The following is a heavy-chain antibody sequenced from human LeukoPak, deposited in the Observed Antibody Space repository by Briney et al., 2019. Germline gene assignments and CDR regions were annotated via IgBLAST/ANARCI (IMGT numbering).Heavy chain of an antibody. V-gene: IGHV1-2*02. CDR1: GYTFTSYG. CDR2: INPNSGGT. CDR3: ARVTTRRLDVFDY. Sequence: GASVKVSCKASGYTFTSYGISWVRQAPGQGLEWMGWINPNSGGTNYAQKFQGRVTMTRDTSISTAYMELSRLRSDDTAVYYCARVTTRRLDVFDYWGQGTLVTVSS. D-gene: IGHD4-11*01. J-gene: IGHJ4*02.